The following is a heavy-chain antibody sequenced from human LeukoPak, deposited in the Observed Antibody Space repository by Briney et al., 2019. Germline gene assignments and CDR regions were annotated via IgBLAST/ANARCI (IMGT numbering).Heavy chain of an antibody. J-gene: IGHJ4*02. CDR3: ARGPNSNWSGLDF. D-gene: IGHD6-6*01. Sequence: GGSLRLSCAASGFTFGSPWMHWVRQAPGKGLVWVSRINSDGSATAYADSVKGRFTVSRDNAKNTLYLQVNNLRAEDTAVYYCARGPNSNWSGLDFWGQGTLLTVSS. CDR2: INSDGSAT. CDR1: GFTFGSPW. V-gene: IGHV3-74*01.